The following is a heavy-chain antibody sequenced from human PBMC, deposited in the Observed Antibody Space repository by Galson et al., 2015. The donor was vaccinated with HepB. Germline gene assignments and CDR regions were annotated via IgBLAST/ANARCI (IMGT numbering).Heavy chain of an antibody. D-gene: IGHD2-2*01. CDR2: INSSSTYI. CDR1: GFTFSSYS. CDR3: ATLGYCSNTSCYPDDAFDI. Sequence: SLRLSCAASGFTFSSYSMNWVRQAPGKGLEWVSSINSSSTYIYYADSVKGRFTISRDNAKNSLYLQMNSLRAEDTAVYYCATLGYCSNTSCYPDDAFDIWGQGTMVTVSS. J-gene: IGHJ3*02. V-gene: IGHV3-21*01.